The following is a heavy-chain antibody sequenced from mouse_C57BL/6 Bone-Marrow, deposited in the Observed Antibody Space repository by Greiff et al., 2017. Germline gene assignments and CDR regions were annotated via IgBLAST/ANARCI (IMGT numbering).Heavy chain of an antibody. D-gene: IGHD3-1*01. J-gene: IGHJ4*01. CDR1: GFNFKDAY. CDR2: IDPENGDT. Sequence: EVQLQQSGAELSRPGASVKLSCTPSGFNFKDAYMHWVKQRPEQGLEWIGWIDPENGDTGYASKFQGKATITADTSSNTAYLQLSSLTSEDTAVYCCPPGLRAMDYWAQGTSVTVSS. CDR3: PPGLRAMDY. V-gene: IGHV14-4*01.